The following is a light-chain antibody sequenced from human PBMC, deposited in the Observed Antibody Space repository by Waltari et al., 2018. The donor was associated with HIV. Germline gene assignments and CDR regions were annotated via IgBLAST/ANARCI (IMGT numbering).Light chain of an antibody. CDR2: QDS. Sequence: SYEVTQPPSVSVSPGQTASITCSGDKLGDKYACWSQQRPGQSPLLFIYQDSKRPSASPERFSGSNSGNTATLTISGTQAMDEADYYCQAWDSSTVVFGGGTKLTVL. V-gene: IGLV3-1*01. CDR1: KLGDKY. J-gene: IGLJ2*01. CDR3: QAWDSSTVV.